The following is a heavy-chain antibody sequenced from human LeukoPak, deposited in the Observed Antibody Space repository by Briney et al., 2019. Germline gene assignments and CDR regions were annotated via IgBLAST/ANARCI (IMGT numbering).Heavy chain of an antibody. D-gene: IGHD6-6*01. J-gene: IGHJ6*04. CDR1: GFTFSSYE. Sequence: GGSLRLSCAASGFTFSSYEMNWVRQAPGKGLEWVSYISSSGSTIYYADSVRGRFTISRDNAKNSLYLQMNSLRAEDTAVYYCAREWYSSSSFLDVWGKGTTVTVSS. CDR3: AREWYSSSSFLDV. V-gene: IGHV3-48*03. CDR2: ISSSGSTI.